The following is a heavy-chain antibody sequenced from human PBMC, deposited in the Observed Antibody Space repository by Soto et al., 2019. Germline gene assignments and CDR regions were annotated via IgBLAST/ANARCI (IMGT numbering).Heavy chain of an antibody. J-gene: IGHJ6*02. CDR1: GGTFSSYA. CDR3: ARESSDSSGSCYSCYYYYGMDV. Sequence: EASVKVSCKASGGTFSSYAISWVRRAPGQGLEWMGGIIPIFGTANYAQKFQGRVTITADESTSTAYMELSSLRSEDTAVYYCARESSDSSGSCYSCYYYYGMDVWGQGTTVTVSS. D-gene: IGHD2-15*01. CDR2: IIPIFGTA. V-gene: IGHV1-69*13.